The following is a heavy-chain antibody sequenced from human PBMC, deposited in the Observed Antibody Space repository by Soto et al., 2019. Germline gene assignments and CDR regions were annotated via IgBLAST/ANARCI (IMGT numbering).Heavy chain of an antibody. CDR2: ISSSSSYT. CDR1: GFTFSDYY. J-gene: IGHJ6*02. V-gene: IGHV3-11*06. D-gene: IGHD2-15*01. CDR3: SRVALRHTRSMDV. Sequence: PGGSLRLSCAASGFTFSDYYMSWIRQAPGKGLEWVSYISSSSSYTNYADSVKGRFAISRDNANNTLYLQMNSLRDEDTAVYYYSRVALRHTRSMDVSGQGTTVTVSS.